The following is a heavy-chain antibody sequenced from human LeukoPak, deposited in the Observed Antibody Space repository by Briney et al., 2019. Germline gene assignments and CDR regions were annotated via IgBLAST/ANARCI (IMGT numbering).Heavy chain of an antibody. CDR3: ASTRQLWSDYYFDY. V-gene: IGHV4-30-2*01. J-gene: IGHJ4*02. D-gene: IGHD5-18*01. CDR2: IYHSGST. Sequence: SQTLSLTCAVSGGSISSGGYSWSWIRQPPGKGLEWIGYIYHSGSTYYNPSLKSRVTISVDRSKNQFSLKLSSVTAADTAVYYCASTRQLWSDYYFDYWGQGTLVTVSS. CDR1: GGSISSGGYS.